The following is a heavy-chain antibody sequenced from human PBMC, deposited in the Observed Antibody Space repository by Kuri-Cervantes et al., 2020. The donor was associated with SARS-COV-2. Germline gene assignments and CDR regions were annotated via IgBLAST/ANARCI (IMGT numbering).Heavy chain of an antibody. V-gene: IGHV3-23*01. D-gene: IGHD5-24*01. CDR3: AREEITRDAFDI. CDR1: GFTFSSYA. CDR2: ISGSGGST. J-gene: IGHJ3*02. Sequence: GSLKLSCAASGFTFSSYAMSWVRQAPGKGLEWVSAISGSGGSTYYADSVKGRFTISRDNSKNTLYLQMNSLRAEDTAVYYCAREEITRDAFDIWGQGTMVTVSS.